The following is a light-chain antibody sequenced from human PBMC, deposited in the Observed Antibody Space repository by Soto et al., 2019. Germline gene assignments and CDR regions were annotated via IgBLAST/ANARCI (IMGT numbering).Light chain of an antibody. CDR1: SSDVGRFNF. Sequence: QSVLTQPASVSGSPGQSITISCTGTSSDVGRFNFVSWFQQHPGKAPKLLTYEVTKRPSGVSNRFSGSKFGNTASLTISGLQADDEATFYCCSYAGSYDYVFGTGTKVTVL. V-gene: IGLV2-23*02. CDR3: CSYAGSYDYV. CDR2: EVT. J-gene: IGLJ1*01.